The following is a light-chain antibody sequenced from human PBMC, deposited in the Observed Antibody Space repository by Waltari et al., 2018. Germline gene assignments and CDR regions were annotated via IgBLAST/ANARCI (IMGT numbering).Light chain of an antibody. Sequence: QSVLTQPPSVSGTPGQRVTISCSGSSSNIACTSVNWYQQVPGKAPKLLIYNYRQRPSGGSDRFSGTKSDSSASLAISGLRSEDEAHYYCATWDANLNGVVFGGGIKLTVL. CDR1: SSNIACTS. V-gene: IGLV1-44*01. J-gene: IGLJ2*01. CDR3: ATWDANLNGVV. CDR2: NYR.